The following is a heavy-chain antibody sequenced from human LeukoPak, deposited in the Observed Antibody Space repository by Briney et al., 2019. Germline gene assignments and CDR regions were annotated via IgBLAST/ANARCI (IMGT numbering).Heavy chain of an antibody. V-gene: IGHV4-34*01. CDR3: ARGGKGNYGSGSYYIDNWFDP. Sequence: PSETLSLTCAVYGGSFSGYYWSWIRQPPGKGLEWIGEINHSGSTNYNPSLKSRVTISVDTSKNQFSLKLSSVTAADTAVCYCARGGKGNYGSGSYYIDNWFDPWGQGTLVTVSS. CDR2: INHSGST. CDR1: GGSFSGYY. J-gene: IGHJ5*02. D-gene: IGHD3-10*01.